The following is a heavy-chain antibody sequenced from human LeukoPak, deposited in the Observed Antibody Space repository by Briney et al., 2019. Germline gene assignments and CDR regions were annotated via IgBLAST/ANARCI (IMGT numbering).Heavy chain of an antibody. J-gene: IGHJ4*02. V-gene: IGHV3-23*01. D-gene: IGHD2-2*02. CDR3: AKAGYCSSTSCYTRAYYFDY. Sequence: GGSLRLSCTTSGFTFGGCAMNWVRQAPGKGLEWVSAISGGGGSTYYADSVKGRFTISRDNSKNTLYLQMNSLRAEDTAVYYCAKAGYCSSTSCYTRAYYFDYWGQGTLVTVSS. CDR2: ISGGGGST. CDR1: GFTFGGCA.